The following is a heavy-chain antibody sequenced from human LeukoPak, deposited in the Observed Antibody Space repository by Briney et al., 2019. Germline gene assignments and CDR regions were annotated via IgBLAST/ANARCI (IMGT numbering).Heavy chain of an antibody. V-gene: IGHV3-23*01. J-gene: IGHJ4*02. CDR1: GFTFSNYA. Sequence: GGSLRLSCAASGFTFSNYAMIWVRQAPGKGLEWVSAISGSGGTTYYADSVKGRFTISIDNSKNTLYLQMNSLRAEDTAVYYCAKDLTYYYDSSGYYYFDYWGQGTLVTVSS. CDR3: AKDLTYYYDSSGYYYFDY. CDR2: ISGSGGTT. D-gene: IGHD3-22*01.